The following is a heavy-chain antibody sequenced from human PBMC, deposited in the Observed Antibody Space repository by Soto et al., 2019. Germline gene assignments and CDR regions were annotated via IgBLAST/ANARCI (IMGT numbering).Heavy chain of an antibody. CDR3: TTPRFLEWLALYDYYMDV. D-gene: IGHD3-3*01. CDR2: IKSKTDGGTT. Sequence: GGSLRLSCAASGFTFSNAWMSWVRQAPGKGLEWVGRIKSKTDGGTTDYAAPVKGRFTISRDDSKNTLYLQMNSLKTEDTAVYYCTTPRFLEWLALYDYYMDVWGKGTTVTVSS. V-gene: IGHV3-15*01. CDR1: GFTFSNAW. J-gene: IGHJ6*03.